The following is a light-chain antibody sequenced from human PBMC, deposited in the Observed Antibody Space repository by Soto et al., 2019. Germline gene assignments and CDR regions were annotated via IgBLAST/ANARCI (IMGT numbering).Light chain of an antibody. J-gene: IGLJ2*01. CDR2: EGS. Sequence: QSVLTQPASVSGSPGQSITISCTRISSNVGSYNLVSWYQHPPGKAPKLIIYEGSERPSGVSNRFSGAQFGHTASLTISGLQAEDEADYYCSSYAGAVVFGGGTKVTVL. CDR3: SSYAGAVV. V-gene: IGLV2-23*01. CDR1: SSNVGSYNL.